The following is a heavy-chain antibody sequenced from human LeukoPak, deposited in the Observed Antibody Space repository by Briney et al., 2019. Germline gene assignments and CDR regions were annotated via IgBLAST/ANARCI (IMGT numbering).Heavy chain of an antibody. Sequence: SETLSLTCSVSGGSISSAGNYWTWLRHHPGKGLEWIGEINHSGSTNYNPSLKSRVTISVDTSKNQFSLKLSSVTAADTAVYYCARRFSSSSWYRNFDYWGQGTLVTVSS. CDR2: INHSGST. CDR3: ARRFSSSSWYRNFDY. V-gene: IGHV4-34*01. CDR1: GGSISSAGNY. D-gene: IGHD6-13*01. J-gene: IGHJ4*02.